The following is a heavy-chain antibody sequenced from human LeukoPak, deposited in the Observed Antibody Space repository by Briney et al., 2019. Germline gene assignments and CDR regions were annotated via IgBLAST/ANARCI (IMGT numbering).Heavy chain of an antibody. V-gene: IGHV1-46*01. CDR3: ARHTTGYNSPRDSFNI. J-gene: IGHJ3*02. D-gene: IGHD1-1*01. CDR2: ISPSGAST. Sequence: GASVKVSCKASGYTFTSYDINWVRQAPGQGLEWMGMISPSGASTSYAQKFQGRVTMTRDVSTSTVYMELSSLRSEDTAVYYCARHTTGYNSPRDSFNIWGQGTMVTVSS. CDR1: GYTFTSYD.